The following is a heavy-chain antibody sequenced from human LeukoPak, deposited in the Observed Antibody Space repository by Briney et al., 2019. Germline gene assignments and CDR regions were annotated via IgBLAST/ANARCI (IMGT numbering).Heavy chain of an antibody. Sequence: GGSLRLSCAATGFTFSSYWMSWVRQAPGKGLEWVANIKQDGSEKYYVDSVKGRFTISRDNAKNSLYLQMNSLRAEDTAVYYCARENDFWSGYSLFDYWGQGTLVTVSS. V-gene: IGHV3-7*01. CDR3: ARENDFWSGYSLFDY. J-gene: IGHJ4*02. CDR2: IKQDGSEK. CDR1: GFTFSSYW. D-gene: IGHD3-3*01.